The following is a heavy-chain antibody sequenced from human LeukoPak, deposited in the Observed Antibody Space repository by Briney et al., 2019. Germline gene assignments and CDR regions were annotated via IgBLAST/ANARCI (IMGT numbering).Heavy chain of an antibody. D-gene: IGHD6-19*01. CDR3: ATRSGWYLRSFDY. V-gene: IGHV3-7*01. CDR2: IKQDGSEK. J-gene: IGHJ4*02. CDR1: GFTFSRCW. Sequence: GGSLRLSCAASGFTFSRCWMSWVPQAPGKGLEGVASIKQDGSEKYYVDSVKGRFTISRDNAKNSLYLQMNSLRAEDTAVYYCATRSGWYLRSFDYWGQGTLVTVSS.